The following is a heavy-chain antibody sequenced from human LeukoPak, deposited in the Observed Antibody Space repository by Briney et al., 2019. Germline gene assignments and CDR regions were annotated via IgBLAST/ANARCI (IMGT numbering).Heavy chain of an antibody. V-gene: IGHV3-30*18. CDR2: ISYDGSNK. CDR1: GFTFSSYG. CDR3: AKDFLPDY. Sequence: PGGSLRLSCAASGFTFSSYGMHWVRQAPGKGLEWVAVISYDGSNKYYADSVKGRFTISRDNSKNTPYLQMNSLRAEDTAVYYCAKDFLPDYWGQGTLVTVSS. D-gene: IGHD2/OR15-2a*01. J-gene: IGHJ4*02.